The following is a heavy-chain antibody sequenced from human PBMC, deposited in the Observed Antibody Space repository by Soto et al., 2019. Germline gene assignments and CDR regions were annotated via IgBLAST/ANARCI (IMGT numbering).Heavy chain of an antibody. Sequence: HPGGSLRLSCAASGFTFSSYWMHWFRQAPGKGLVWVSRINSDGSSTSYADSVKGRFTISRDNAKNTLYLQMNSLRAEDTAVYYCASGNLPAAIDYWGQGTLVTVSS. J-gene: IGHJ4*02. V-gene: IGHV3-74*01. CDR1: GFTFSSYW. CDR2: INSDGSST. D-gene: IGHD2-2*02. CDR3: ASGNLPAAIDY.